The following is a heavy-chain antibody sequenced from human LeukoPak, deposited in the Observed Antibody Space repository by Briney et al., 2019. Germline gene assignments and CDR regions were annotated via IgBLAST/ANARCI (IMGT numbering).Heavy chain of an antibody. D-gene: IGHD4-17*01. CDR3: ARSPHDYGDSQGYYYYMDV. V-gene: IGHV4-59*08. CDR2: IYYSGST. Sequence: SETLSLTCTVSGGSISSYYWSWIRQPPGKGLEWSGYIYYSGSTNYNPSLKSRVTISVDTSKNQFSLKLSSVTAADTAVYYCARSPHDYGDSQGYYYYMDVWGKGTTVTVSS. CDR1: GGSISSYY. J-gene: IGHJ6*03.